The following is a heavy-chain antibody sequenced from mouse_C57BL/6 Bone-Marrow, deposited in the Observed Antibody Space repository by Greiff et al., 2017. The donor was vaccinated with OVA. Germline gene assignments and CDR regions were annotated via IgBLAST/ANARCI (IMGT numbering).Heavy chain of an antibody. CDR1: GYTFTSYG. V-gene: IGHV1-81*01. D-gene: IGHD1-1*01. CDR2: IYPRSGNT. CDR3: AREGTSTVVAHFDY. Sequence: QVQLQQSGAELARPGASVKLSCKASGYTFTSYGISWVKQRTGQGLEWIGEIYPRSGNTYYNEKFKGKATLTADKSSSTAYMELRSLTSEDSAVYFGAREGTSTVVAHFDYWGQGTTLTVSS. J-gene: IGHJ2*01.